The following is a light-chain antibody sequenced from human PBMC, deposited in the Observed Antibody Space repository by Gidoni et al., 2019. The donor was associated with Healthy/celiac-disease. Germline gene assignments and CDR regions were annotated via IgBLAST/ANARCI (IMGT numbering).Light chain of an antibody. Sequence: EIVLTPSPGTLSLSPGERATLACRASQSVSSSYLAWYQQKPGQAPRPLSYGASSRATGIPDRFSGSGSGTDFTLTISRLEPEEFAVYYCQQYGSSPWTFGQGTKVEIK. V-gene: IGKV3-20*01. CDR1: QSVSSSY. CDR3: QQYGSSPWT. CDR2: GAS. J-gene: IGKJ1*01.